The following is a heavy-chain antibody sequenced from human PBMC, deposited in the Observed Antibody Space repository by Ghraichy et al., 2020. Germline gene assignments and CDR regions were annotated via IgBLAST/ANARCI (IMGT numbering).Heavy chain of an antibody. J-gene: IGHJ4*02. D-gene: IGHD3-9*01. CDR2: TSKSGGTT. CDR3: ASRRDDILTGYYNHFDY. CDR1: GFTFSSYA. V-gene: IGHV3-23*01. Sequence: GGSLRLSCEASGFTFSSYAMSWVRQAPGKGLEWVSATSKSGGTTYYADSVKGRFTISRDNSKNTLYLEMNSLRAEDTAMYYCASRRDDILTGYYNHFDYWGQGTLVTVSS.